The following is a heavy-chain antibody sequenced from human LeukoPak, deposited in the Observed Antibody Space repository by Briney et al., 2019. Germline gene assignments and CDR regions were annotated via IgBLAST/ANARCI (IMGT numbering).Heavy chain of an antibody. CDR2: ITYSGNT. CDR3: ARYNSSAGHFDY. V-gene: IGHV4-39*01. Sequence: GSLRLSCAASGFTFSNYWMSWVRQAPGKGLEWIGSITYSGNTYYNPSLRSRVTISGDTSKNQFSLKLSSVTAADTAVYYCARYNSSAGHFDYWGQGTLVTVSS. D-gene: IGHD6-6*01. J-gene: IGHJ4*02. CDR1: GFTFSNYW.